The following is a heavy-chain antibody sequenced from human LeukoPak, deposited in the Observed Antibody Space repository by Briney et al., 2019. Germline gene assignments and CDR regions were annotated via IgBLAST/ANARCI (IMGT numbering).Heavy chain of an antibody. CDR2: IDPKSGGT. Sequence: ASVKVSCKASGYTFTDNYMHWVRQAPGQGVEWMGWIDPKSGGTNSAQRFQGRVTMTRDTSITTGYMELSSLTPDDTAIYYCARWRGYSSGWSGPFDDWGQGALVTVSS. J-gene: IGHJ4*02. V-gene: IGHV1-2*02. CDR1: GYTFTDNY. CDR3: ARWRGYSSGWSGPFDD. D-gene: IGHD6-19*01.